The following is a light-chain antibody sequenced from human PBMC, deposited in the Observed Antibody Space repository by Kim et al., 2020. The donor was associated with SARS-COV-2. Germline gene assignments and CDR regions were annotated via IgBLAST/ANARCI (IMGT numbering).Light chain of an antibody. CDR1: NVGVKS. Sequence: APGQTAKITCGGTNVGVKSVHWYQQRRRQAPMLVISYNDGRPSGIPGRFSGSNPENTATLTINRVEAGDEADYYCQLWDVDSDHVVFGGGTQLTVL. V-gene: IGLV3-21*04. CDR2: YND. CDR3: QLWDVDSDHVV. J-gene: IGLJ2*01.